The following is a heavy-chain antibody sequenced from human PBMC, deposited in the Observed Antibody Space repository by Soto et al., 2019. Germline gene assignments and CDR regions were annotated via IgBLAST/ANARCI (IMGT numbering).Heavy chain of an antibody. CDR3: TGYSNTWAYDY. J-gene: IGHJ4*02. V-gene: IGHV3-73*02. CDR1: GFTFSGSA. CDR2: IRRRTNKYAT. D-gene: IGHD6-13*01. Sequence: EVQLVESGGGLVQPGGSLTLSCAASGFTFSGSAIHWVRQTSGKGLEWIGRIRRRTNKYATTYTASVEGRFTISRDDCQNTGYLHLTSLKIEDTAVYYCTGYSNTWAYDYWGQGTLVTVSS.